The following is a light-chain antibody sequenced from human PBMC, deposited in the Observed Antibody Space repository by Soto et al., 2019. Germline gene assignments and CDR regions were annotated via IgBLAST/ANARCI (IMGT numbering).Light chain of an antibody. CDR2: DTS. CDR3: QQYDSSPWT. CDR1: QSVSSSY. Sequence: IVLTQSPGTLSLSPGERATLSCRASQSVSSSYLAWYQQKPGQAPRLLVYDTSYRATGVPDRFSGSGSGTDFTLTISRLEPEDSAVYYCQQYDSSPWTFGQGTKVDIK. J-gene: IGKJ1*01. V-gene: IGKV3-20*01.